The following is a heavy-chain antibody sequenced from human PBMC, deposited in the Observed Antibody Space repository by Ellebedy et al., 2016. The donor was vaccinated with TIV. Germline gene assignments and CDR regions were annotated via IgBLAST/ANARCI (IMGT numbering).Heavy chain of an antibody. D-gene: IGHD3-16*01. CDR3: AKVGGYYYGMDV. Sequence: GESLKISCAASGFNFSSYGMHWVRQAPGKGLEWVAVISYDGSNKNSADSVKGRFAISRDNSKNTLYLQMNSLRPEDTAVYYCAKVGGYYYGMDVWGQGITVTVSS. J-gene: IGHJ6*02. V-gene: IGHV3-30*18. CDR2: ISYDGSNK. CDR1: GFNFSSYG.